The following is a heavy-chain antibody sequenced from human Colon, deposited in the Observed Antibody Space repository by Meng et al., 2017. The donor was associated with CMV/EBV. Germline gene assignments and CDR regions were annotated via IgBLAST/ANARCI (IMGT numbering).Heavy chain of an antibody. CDR3: ARGIRPTTSSGVPQNDPRDF. CDR1: GVSISNSKYY. Sequence: SETLSLTCTVSGVSISNSKYYWVWVRQPPGKGLEWIGSISASGATYKNPSLKSRATISVDTSKNQFSLNLSSVTAADTAIFYCARGIRPTTSSGVPQNDPRDFWGQGMSVTVSS. J-gene: IGHJ4*02. CDR2: ISASGAT. D-gene: IGHD3-3*01. V-gene: IGHV4-39*07.